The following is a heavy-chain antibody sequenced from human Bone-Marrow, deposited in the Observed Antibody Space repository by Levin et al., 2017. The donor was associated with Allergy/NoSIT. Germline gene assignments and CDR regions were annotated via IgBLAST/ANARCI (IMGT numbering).Heavy chain of an antibody. Sequence: GGSLRLSCAASGFSFGDYAINWVRQAPGKGPEWVSGIGGSGYSIEYADSVKGRFTISRDNSKNTVYLQMNSLKVEDTAVYYCSTQFQWWGQGTLVTVSS. CDR2: IGGSGYSI. CDR1: GFSFGDYA. D-gene: IGHD6-19*01. J-gene: IGHJ4*02. CDR3: STQFQW. V-gene: IGHV3-23*01.